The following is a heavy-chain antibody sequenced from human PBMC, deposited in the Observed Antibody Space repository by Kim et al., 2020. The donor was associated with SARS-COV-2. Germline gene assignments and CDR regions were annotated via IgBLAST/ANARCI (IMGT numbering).Heavy chain of an antibody. CDR2: ISYDGSNK. Sequence: GGSLRLSCAASGFTFSSYGMHWVRQAPGKGLEWVAVISYDGSNKYYADSVKGRFTISRDNSKNTLYLQMNSLRAEDTAVYYCAKEMSRYCSGGSCVGSAFDIWGQGTMVTVSS. J-gene: IGHJ3*02. V-gene: IGHV3-30*18. D-gene: IGHD2-15*01. CDR3: AKEMSRYCSGGSCVGSAFDI. CDR1: GFTFSSYG.